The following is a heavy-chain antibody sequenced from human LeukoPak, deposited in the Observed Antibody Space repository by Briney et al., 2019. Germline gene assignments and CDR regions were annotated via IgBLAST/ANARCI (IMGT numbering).Heavy chain of an antibody. Sequence: SETLSLTCTVSGDSISSGSYYWSWIRQPDGKGLEWIGRMYSSGTTNYNPSLKSRVTISVDTSKNQFSLKLSSVTAADTAVYYCARHRVGATWTLGIDYWGQGTLVTVSS. D-gene: IGHD1-26*01. CDR1: GDSISSGSYY. CDR2: MYSSGTT. CDR3: ARHRVGATWTLGIDY. V-gene: IGHV4-61*02. J-gene: IGHJ4*02.